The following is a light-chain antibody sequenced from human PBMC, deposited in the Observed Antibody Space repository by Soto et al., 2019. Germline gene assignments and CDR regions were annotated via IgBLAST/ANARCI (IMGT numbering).Light chain of an antibody. Sequence: DIVMTQSPLSLPVTPGETASISCRSSQSLLHSNGYDYLDWYLQKPGQSPQLLVYLGSNRATGVPDRFSGSGSGTDVTLKISNVEAEDAGVYYCMQALQTPLTFGGGTKVEI. CDR2: LGS. CDR3: MQALQTPLT. CDR1: QSLLHSNGYDY. V-gene: IGKV2-28*01. J-gene: IGKJ4*01.